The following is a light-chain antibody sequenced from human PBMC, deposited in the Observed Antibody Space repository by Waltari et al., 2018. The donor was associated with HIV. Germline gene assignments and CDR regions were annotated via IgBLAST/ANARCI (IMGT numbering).Light chain of an antibody. CDR3: ATWDDSLNGYV. CDR2: SNN. Sequence: QSVLTQPPSASGTPGQRVTISCSGSSANIGSRTVSWYQQRPGTAPKLLIYSNNQRPSGVPDRFSGSKSGTSAALAISGLQSEDEADYYCATWDDSLNGYVLGAGTRVTVL. J-gene: IGLJ1*01. V-gene: IGLV1-44*01. CDR1: SANIGSRT.